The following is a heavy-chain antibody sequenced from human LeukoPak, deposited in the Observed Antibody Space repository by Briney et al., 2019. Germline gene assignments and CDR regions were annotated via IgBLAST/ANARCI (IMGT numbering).Heavy chain of an antibody. CDR1: GYIFINNY. J-gene: IGHJ5*02. CDR2: IYPRDGST. CDR3: ARDQGPYYYDSSGSGFDP. D-gene: IGHD3-22*01. V-gene: IGHV1-46*01. Sequence: ASVKVSCKASGYIFINNYIQWVRQAPGQGLEWVGMIYPRDGSTSYAQNFQGRVTVTRDTSTSTVHMELSGLTSEDTAVYYCARDQGPYYYDSSGSGFDPWGQGTLVTVSS.